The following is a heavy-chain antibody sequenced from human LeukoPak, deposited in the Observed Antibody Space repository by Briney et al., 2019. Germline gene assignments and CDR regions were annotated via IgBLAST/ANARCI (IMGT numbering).Heavy chain of an antibody. CDR3: ARARGDIVVVPAAIWFDP. Sequence: GASVKVSCKASGYTFTGYYMHWVRQAPGQGLEWMGWIKPNNGGTNYAQKFQGRVTMTRDTSISTAYMELSRLRSDDTAVYYCARARGDIVVVPAAIWFDPWGQGNLVTVSS. V-gene: IGHV1-2*02. CDR2: IKPNNGGT. CDR1: GYTFTGYY. D-gene: IGHD2-2*01. J-gene: IGHJ5*02.